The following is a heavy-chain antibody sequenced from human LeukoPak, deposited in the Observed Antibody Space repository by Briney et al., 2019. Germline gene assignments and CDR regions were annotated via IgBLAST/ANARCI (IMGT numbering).Heavy chain of an antibody. CDR2: VDGGGGGT. Sequence: GGSLRLSCAASGFTLSSYAMTWVRQAPGRGLEWVSSVDGGGGGTYYADSVKGRFTISRDNSKDTLYLQMNSLRAEDTAVYFCAKQSAGSAAWYSLHYDFWGQGTLVTVSS. V-gene: IGHV3-23*01. CDR1: GFTLSSYA. J-gene: IGHJ4*02. D-gene: IGHD6-13*01. CDR3: AKQSAGSAAWYSLHYDF.